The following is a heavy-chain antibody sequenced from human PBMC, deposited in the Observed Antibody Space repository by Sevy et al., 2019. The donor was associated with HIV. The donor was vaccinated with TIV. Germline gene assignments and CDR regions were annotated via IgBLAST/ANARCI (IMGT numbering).Heavy chain of an antibody. D-gene: IGHD3-22*01. Sequence: ASVKVSCKASGYTFTGYYMHWVRQAPGQGLEWMGWINPNSGGTNYAQTFQCRVTMTRDTSISTAYMELSRLRSDDTAVYYCHYYDSSGRGYWGQGTLVTVSS. J-gene: IGHJ4*02. CDR2: INPNSGGT. CDR1: GYTFTGYY. V-gene: IGHV1-2*02. CDR3: HYYDSSGRGY.